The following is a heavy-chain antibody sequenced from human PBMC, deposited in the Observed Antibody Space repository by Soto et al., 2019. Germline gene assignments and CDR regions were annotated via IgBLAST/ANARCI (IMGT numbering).Heavy chain of an antibody. D-gene: IGHD5-18*01. J-gene: IGHJ4*02. V-gene: IGHV1-69*06. CDR3: ASTIVDTDRLFDY. Sequence: QVQLVQSGAEVKKPGSSVKVSCKASGGTFSSYAISWVRQAPGQGLEWMGGIIPIFGTANYAQKFQGRVTITEDKSTSTAYMELSSLRSEDTALYYCASTIVDTDRLFDYWGQRTLVTVSS. CDR2: IIPIFGTA. CDR1: GGTFSSYA.